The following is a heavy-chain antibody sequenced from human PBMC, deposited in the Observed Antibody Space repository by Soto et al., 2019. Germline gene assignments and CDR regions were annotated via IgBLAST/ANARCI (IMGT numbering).Heavy chain of an antibody. V-gene: IGHV3-23*01. Sequence: GSLRLSCAASGFTFSSYAMSWVRQAPGKGLEWVSAISGSGGSTYYADSVKGRFTISRDNSKSTLYLQMNSLRAEDTAVYYCAKTKYYYDSSGPMDVWGQGTTVTVSS. J-gene: IGHJ6*02. CDR3: AKTKYYYDSSGPMDV. D-gene: IGHD3-22*01. CDR2: ISGSGGST. CDR1: GFTFSSYA.